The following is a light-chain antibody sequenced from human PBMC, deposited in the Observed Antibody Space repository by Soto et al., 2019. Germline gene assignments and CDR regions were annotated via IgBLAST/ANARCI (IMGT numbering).Light chain of an antibody. CDR1: HDIGNY. Sequence: DIQMTQSPSSVSASVGDRVTFTCQACHDIGNYINWYQQKQGKAPKXLIYDASNLETGVPSRFSGSGSGTDFTFTINSLEPEDFETYYCQQYDNVPWTFGQGTKVDIK. CDR3: QQYDNVPWT. V-gene: IGKV1-33*01. J-gene: IGKJ1*01. CDR2: DAS.